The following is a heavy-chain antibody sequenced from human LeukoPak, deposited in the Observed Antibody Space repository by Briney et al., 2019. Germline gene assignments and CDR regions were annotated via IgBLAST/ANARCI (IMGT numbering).Heavy chain of an antibody. D-gene: IGHD2-2*01. V-gene: IGHV1-18*01. J-gene: IGHJ6*02. CDR1: GYTFTSYG. Sequence: ASVKVSCKASGYTFTSYGISWVRQAPGQGLEWMGWISAYNGNTNYAQKLQGRVTMTTDTSTSTAYMELRSLRSEDTAVYYCARDPLDIVVVPAAVLKRGYYYGMDVWGQGTTVTVSS. CDR3: ARDPLDIVVVPAAVLKRGYYYGMDV. CDR2: ISAYNGNT.